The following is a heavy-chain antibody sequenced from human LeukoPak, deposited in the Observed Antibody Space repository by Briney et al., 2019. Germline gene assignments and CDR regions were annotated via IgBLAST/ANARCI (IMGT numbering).Heavy chain of an antibody. CDR3: AELGITMIGGV. V-gene: IGHV3-7*01. D-gene: IGHD3-10*02. CDR2: IKQDGHEK. CDR1: GFTFSNYW. J-gene: IGHJ6*04. Sequence: GGSLRLSCAASGFTFSNYWMSWVRQAPGKGLEWVANIKQDGHEKNYVDSVKGRFTISRDNAKNSLYLQMNSLRAEDTAVYYCAELGITMIGGVWGKGTTVTISS.